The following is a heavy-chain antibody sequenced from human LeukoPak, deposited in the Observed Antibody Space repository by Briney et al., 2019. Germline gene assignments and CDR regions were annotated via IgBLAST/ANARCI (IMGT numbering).Heavy chain of an antibody. CDR2: IPTTSRDI. Sequence: GGSLRLFCLASGFTFSNCSMNWVRQAPGKGLEWVSYIPTTSRDIEYADSVKGRFTISRDNAKNSLYLQMNRLRDEDTAVYYCARDRRLTHDAFDVWGQGTLVTVS. CDR3: ARDRRLTHDAFDV. D-gene: IGHD2-21*01. CDR1: GFTFSNCS. V-gene: IGHV3-48*02. J-gene: IGHJ3*01.